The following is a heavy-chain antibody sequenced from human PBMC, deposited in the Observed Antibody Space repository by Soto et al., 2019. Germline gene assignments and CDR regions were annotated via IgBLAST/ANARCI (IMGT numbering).Heavy chain of an antibody. CDR2: ISYDGSNK. CDR1: GFTFSSYG. D-gene: IGHD2-15*01. V-gene: IGHV3-30*18. Sequence: QVQLVESGGGVVQPGRSLRLSCAASGFTFSSYGMHWVRQAPGKGLEWVAVISYDGSNKYYADSVKGRFTISRDNSKNMLYLQMNSLRAEDTAVYYCAKDLVVAATYFDYWGQGTLVTVSS. CDR3: AKDLVVAATYFDY. J-gene: IGHJ4*02.